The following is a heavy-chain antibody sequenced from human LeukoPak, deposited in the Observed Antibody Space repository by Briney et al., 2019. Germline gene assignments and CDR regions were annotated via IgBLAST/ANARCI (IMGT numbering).Heavy chain of an antibody. CDR1: GGSVSSSDYY. J-gene: IGHJ4*02. V-gene: IGHV4-61*08. D-gene: IGHD6-13*01. CDR2: IYYSGRT. CDR3: ARGSSSYVYFDY. Sequence: SGTLSLTCTISGGSVSSSDYYWGWIRQPPGKGLEWIGYIYYSGRTVYNPSLKSRVTISVDTSKNQFSLKLTSVTAADTAVFYCARGSSSYVYFDYWGQGTLVTVSS.